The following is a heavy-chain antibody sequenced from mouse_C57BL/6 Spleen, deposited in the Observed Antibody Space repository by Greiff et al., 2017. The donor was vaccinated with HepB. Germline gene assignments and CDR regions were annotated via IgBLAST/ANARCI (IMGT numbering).Heavy chain of an antibody. J-gene: IGHJ3*01. Sequence: EVQLQQSGPELVKPGASVKIPCKASGYTFTDYNMDWVKQSHGKSLEWIGDINPNNGGTIYNQKFKGKATLTVDKSSSTAYMELRSLTSEDTAVYYCARGVGYRFAYWGQGTLVTVSA. V-gene: IGHV1-18*01. CDR1: GYTFTDYN. CDR3: ARGVGYRFAY. D-gene: IGHD2-2*01. CDR2: INPNNGGT.